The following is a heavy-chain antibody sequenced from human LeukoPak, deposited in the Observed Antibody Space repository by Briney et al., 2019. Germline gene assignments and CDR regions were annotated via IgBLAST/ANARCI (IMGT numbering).Heavy chain of an antibody. CDR2: ISAYNGNT. D-gene: IGHD2-2*02. V-gene: IGHV1-18*01. CDR3: ARDPPHIFCSSTSCYNYYGMDV. J-gene: IGHJ6*02. Sequence: ASVQVSCKASGYTFTSYGISWVRQAPGQGLEWMGWISAYNGNTNYAQKLQGRVTMTTDTSTSTAYMELRSLRSDDTAVYYCARDPPHIFCSSTSCYNYYGMDVWGQGTTLSVSS. CDR1: GYTFTSYG.